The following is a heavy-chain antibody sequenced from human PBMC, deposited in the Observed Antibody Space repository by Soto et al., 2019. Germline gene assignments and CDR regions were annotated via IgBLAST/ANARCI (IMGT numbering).Heavy chain of an antibody. CDR3: AKDMTPDSSGPSHY. CDR2: ISWNSGSI. CDR1: GFTFDDYA. Sequence: GGSLRLSCAASGFTFDDYAMHWVRQAPGKGLEWVSGISWNSGSIGYADSVKGRFTISRDNAKNSLYLQMNSLTAEDTALYYCAKDMTPDSSGPSHYWGQGTLVTVSS. V-gene: IGHV3-9*01. J-gene: IGHJ4*02. D-gene: IGHD6-19*01.